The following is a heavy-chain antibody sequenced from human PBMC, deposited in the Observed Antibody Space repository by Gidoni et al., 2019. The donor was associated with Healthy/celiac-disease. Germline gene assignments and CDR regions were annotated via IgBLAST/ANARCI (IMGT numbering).Heavy chain of an antibody. CDR1: GFTFTSYA. J-gene: IGHJ4*02. Sequence: EVQLVASGGGFVQPGGSLRLSCAASGFTFTSYAMSWVRQAPGKGLEWVSASSGSGGSTYYADSVKGRFTISRDNSKNTLYLQMNSLRAEDTAGYYCAKDQQWLVVSTNDYWGQGTLVTVSS. V-gene: IGHV3-23*04. D-gene: IGHD6-19*01. CDR2: SSGSGGST. CDR3: AKDQQWLVVSTNDY.